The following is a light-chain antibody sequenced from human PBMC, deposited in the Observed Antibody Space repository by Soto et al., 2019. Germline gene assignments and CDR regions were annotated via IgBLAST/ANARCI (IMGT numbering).Light chain of an antibody. CDR3: QQNGDFPTT. Sequence: EVVLTQSPGTLPLSPGESATLSCRASQSVISTFLAWSQQKPAQAPRLLIYDTSNRATAILDRFSGSGSGTDFTITISRLEPEDFAVYSCQQNGDFPTTFGRGTKVEIK. CDR2: DTS. CDR1: QSVISTF. J-gene: IGKJ1*01. V-gene: IGKV3-20*01.